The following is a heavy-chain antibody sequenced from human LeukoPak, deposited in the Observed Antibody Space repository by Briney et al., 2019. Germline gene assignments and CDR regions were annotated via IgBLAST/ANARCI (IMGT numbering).Heavy chain of an antibody. CDR2: INHSGST. CDR3: ARDNGWFDP. Sequence: SETLSLTRAVYGGSFSGYYWSWIRQPPGKGLEWIGEINHSGSTNYNPSLKSRVTISVDTSKNQFSLKLSPVTAADTAVYYCARDNGWFDPWGQGTLVTVSS. J-gene: IGHJ5*02. V-gene: IGHV4-34*01. D-gene: IGHD1-14*01. CDR1: GGSFSGYY.